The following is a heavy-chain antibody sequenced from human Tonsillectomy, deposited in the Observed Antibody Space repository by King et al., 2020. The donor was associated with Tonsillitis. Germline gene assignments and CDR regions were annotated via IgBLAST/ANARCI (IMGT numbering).Heavy chain of an antibody. D-gene: IGHD3-16*02. Sequence: VQLVESGAEVKKPGESLKISCKGSGYSFISYWIGWVRQMPGKGLEWMGIIYPGDSDTRYSPSFQGQVTISIDKSIRTAYLQWSSLKASDTAMYYCARYDDYVWGSYRSRNYFDYWGQGTLVTVSS. V-gene: IGHV5-51*01. CDR1: GYSFISYW. J-gene: IGHJ4*02. CDR2: IYPGDSDT. CDR3: ARYDDYVWGSYRSRNYFDY.